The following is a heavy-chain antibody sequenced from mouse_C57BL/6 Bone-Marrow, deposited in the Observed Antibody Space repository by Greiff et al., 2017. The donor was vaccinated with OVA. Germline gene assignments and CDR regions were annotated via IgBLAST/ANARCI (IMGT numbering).Heavy chain of an antibody. Sequence: VQVQQPGAELVKPGASVKMSCKASGYTFTSYWITWVKQRPGQGLEWIGDIYPGSGSTNYNEKFKSKATLTVDTSSSTAYMQLSSLTSEDSAVYYCARIITTVVATDAMDYWGQGTSVTVSS. J-gene: IGHJ4*01. CDR1: GYTFTSYW. D-gene: IGHD1-1*01. CDR2: IYPGSGST. CDR3: ARIITTVVATDAMDY. V-gene: IGHV1-55*01.